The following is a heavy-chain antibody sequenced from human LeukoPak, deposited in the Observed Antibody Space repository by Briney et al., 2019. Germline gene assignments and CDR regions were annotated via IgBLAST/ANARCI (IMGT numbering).Heavy chain of an antibody. Sequence: GRSLRLSCAASGFTFSSYGMHRVRQAPGKGLEWVAVIWYDGSNKYYADSVKGRFTISRDNSKNTLYLQMNSLRAEDTAVYYCARDTYYHYYDSSGNYIDYWGQGTLVTVSS. J-gene: IGHJ4*02. V-gene: IGHV3-33*01. CDR2: IWYDGSNK. D-gene: IGHD3-22*01. CDR1: GFTFSSYG. CDR3: ARDTYYHYYDSSGNYIDY.